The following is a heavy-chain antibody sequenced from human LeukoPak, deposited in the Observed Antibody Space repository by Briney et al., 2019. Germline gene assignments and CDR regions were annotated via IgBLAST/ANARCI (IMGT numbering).Heavy chain of an antibody. Sequence: GGSLRLSCAASGFTFSSYAMSWVRQAPGKGLEWVSAISGSGGSTYYADSVRGRFTISRDNSKNTLYLQMNSLRAEDTAVYYCARVGYYGSGSYYSQFNDYWGQGTLVTVSS. CDR2: ISGSGGST. D-gene: IGHD3-10*01. CDR3: ARVGYYGSGSYYSQFNDY. J-gene: IGHJ4*02. V-gene: IGHV3-23*01. CDR1: GFTFSSYA.